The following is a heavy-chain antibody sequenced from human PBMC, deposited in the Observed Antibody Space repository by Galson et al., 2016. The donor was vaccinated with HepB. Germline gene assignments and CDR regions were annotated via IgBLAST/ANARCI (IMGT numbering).Heavy chain of an antibody. J-gene: IGHJ5*02. Sequence: SETLSLTCTVPGGSISSSIYYWGWIRQPPGKGLEWIGSIYYSGNTHYNPSLKSRVTISVDTSKNQFSLKLSSVTAADTAVYYCARQSGHDFWSGSTQPNWFDPWGQGTLVTVSS. CDR1: GGSISSSIYY. CDR2: IYYSGNT. D-gene: IGHD3-3*01. CDR3: ARQSGHDFWSGSTQPNWFDP. V-gene: IGHV4-39*01.